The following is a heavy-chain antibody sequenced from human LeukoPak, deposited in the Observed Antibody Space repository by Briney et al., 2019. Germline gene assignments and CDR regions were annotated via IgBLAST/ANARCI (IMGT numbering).Heavy chain of an antibody. CDR2: ISSDSKYI. V-gene: IGHV3-21*01. CDR3: ARHAEYYDILTASDY. D-gene: IGHD3-9*01. CDR1: GFTFSSYS. J-gene: IGHJ4*02. Sequence: GESLRLSCAASGFTFSSYSMNWVRQAPGKGLEWVSSISSDSKYIYYADSVKGRFTISRDNTKNSLFLQLNSLRAEDTAVYHCARHAEYYDILTASDYWGQGTPVTVSS.